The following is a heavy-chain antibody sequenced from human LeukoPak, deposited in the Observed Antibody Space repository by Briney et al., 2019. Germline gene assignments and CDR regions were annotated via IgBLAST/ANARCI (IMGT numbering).Heavy chain of an antibody. CDR3: ARDLRSDHYFDY. CDR2: IWYDGSNK. V-gene: IGHV3-33*01. Sequence: GGSLRLSCAASGFTFSSYGMHWVRQAPGKGLEWVAVIWYDGSNKYYADSVKGRFTISRDNSKNTLYLQMNSLRAEDTAVYYCARDLRSDHYFDYWGQGTLVTVSS. CDR1: GFTFSSYG. J-gene: IGHJ4*02.